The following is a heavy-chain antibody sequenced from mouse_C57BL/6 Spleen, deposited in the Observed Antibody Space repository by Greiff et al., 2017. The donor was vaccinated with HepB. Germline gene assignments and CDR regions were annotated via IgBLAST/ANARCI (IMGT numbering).Heavy chain of an antibody. CDR1: GFTFSDYG. CDR3: TRDAY. Sequence: EVKVVESGGGLVKPGGSLKLSCAASGFTFSDYGMHWVRQAPEKGLEWVAYISSGGDYIYYADTVKGRFTISRDNARNTLYLQMSSLKSEDTAMYYCTRDAYWGQGTLVTVSA. CDR2: ISSGGDYI. J-gene: IGHJ3*01. V-gene: IGHV5-17*03.